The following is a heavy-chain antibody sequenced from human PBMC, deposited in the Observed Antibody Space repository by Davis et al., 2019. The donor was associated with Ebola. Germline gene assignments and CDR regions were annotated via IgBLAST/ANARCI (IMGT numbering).Heavy chain of an antibody. CDR2: INPHNGNT. CDR3: ARAQFPTTSDH. J-gene: IGHJ4*02. D-gene: IGHD1-1*01. Sequence: ASVQVSCNASGYTFTNYGITWVRQAPGPGLEWVGWINPHNGNTNYAQNVQGRVTMTTDTSTSTAYMEVGSLRSDDTAVYYCARAQFPTTSDHWGQGTLVTVSS. V-gene: IGHV1-18*04. CDR1: GYTFTNYG.